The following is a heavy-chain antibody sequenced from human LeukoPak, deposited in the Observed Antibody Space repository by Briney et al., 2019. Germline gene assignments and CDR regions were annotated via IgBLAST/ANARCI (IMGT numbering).Heavy chain of an antibody. CDR3: ARVYNRGSGYENWFDP. Sequence: ASVKVSRKASGYTFTSYGISWVRQAPGQGLEWMGWISAYNGNTNYAQKLQGRVTMTTDTSTSTAYMELRSLRSDDTAVYYCARVYNRGSGYENWFDPWGQGTLVTVSS. CDR1: GYTFTSYG. CDR2: ISAYNGNT. J-gene: IGHJ5*02. V-gene: IGHV1-18*01. D-gene: IGHD3-3*01.